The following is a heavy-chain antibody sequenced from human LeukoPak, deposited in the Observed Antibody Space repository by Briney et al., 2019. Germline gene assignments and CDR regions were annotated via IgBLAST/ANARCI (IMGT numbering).Heavy chain of an antibody. V-gene: IGHV3-23*01. Sequence: GGSLRLSCAASGFTFSSYAMTWVRQAPGKGLEWVSGISGSAGSTYYADSVKGRFTISRDNSKSTLSLQMNSLGAEDTAVYYCAKDLRYSGSLRAMDYWGQGTAVTVSS. D-gene: IGHD1-26*01. CDR2: ISGSAGST. CDR1: GFTFSSYA. J-gene: IGHJ4*02. CDR3: AKDLRYSGSLRAMDY.